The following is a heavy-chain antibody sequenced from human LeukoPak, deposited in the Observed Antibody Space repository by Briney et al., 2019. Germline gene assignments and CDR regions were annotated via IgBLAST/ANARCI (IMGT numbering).Heavy chain of an antibody. Sequence: SETLSLTCTVSGGSISSAGSYWGWIRQPPGKGLEWIGYIDYSGTTYYNPSLKSRVSISADMSKNQFSLKLTSVTAADTAVYFCARAGDFDYWGQGTLVTVSS. V-gene: IGHV4-30-4*01. CDR1: GGSISSAGSY. CDR2: IDYSGTT. CDR3: ARAGDFDY. J-gene: IGHJ4*02.